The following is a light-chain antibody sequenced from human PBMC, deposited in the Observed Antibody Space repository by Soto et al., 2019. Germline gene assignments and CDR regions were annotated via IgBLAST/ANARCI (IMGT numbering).Light chain of an antibody. CDR2: GAS. Sequence: EIVMTDAPSTLPVSPGQTATLSCRASQSVSSNLSWYQQKTGQDPRILVYGASTRATGIPARFSGSRSGTEFTPTISSLQSEDFAVSYCQQYNNWPPWTCGQGTQVDIK. V-gene: IGKV3-15*01. J-gene: IGKJ1*01. CDR1: QSVSSN. CDR3: QQYNNWPPWT.